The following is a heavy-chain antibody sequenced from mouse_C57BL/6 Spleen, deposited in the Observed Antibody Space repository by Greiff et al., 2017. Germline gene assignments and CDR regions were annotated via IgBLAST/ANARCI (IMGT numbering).Heavy chain of an antibody. J-gene: IGHJ4*01. CDR1: GYTFTSCYF. CDR3: GRRGLDDYAYYYAMDY. CDR2: ISYDGSN. Sequence: EVKLMESGPGLVKPSQSLYLTCSVTGYTFTSCYFWYWIRPLPGNHLEWMGYISYDGSNNYNPTLNNRISITRDTSKNQFCLKLNTVTTEDTATYYCGRRGLDDYAYYYAMDYWGQGASVTVSS. D-gene: IGHD2-4*01. V-gene: IGHV3-6*01.